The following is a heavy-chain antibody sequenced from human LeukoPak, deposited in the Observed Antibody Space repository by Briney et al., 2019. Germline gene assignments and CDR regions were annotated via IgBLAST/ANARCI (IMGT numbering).Heavy chain of an antibody. CDR2: ISGSGGCT. CDR1: GFTFSSYA. D-gene: IGHD6-19*01. Sequence: GGSLRLSCAASGFTFSSYAMSWVRQAPGKGLEWVSAISGSGGCTYYADSVKGRFTISRDNSKNTLYLQMNSLRAEDTAVYYCAKMYSSGWYYFDYWGQGTLVTVSS. V-gene: IGHV3-23*01. J-gene: IGHJ4*02. CDR3: AKMYSSGWYYFDY.